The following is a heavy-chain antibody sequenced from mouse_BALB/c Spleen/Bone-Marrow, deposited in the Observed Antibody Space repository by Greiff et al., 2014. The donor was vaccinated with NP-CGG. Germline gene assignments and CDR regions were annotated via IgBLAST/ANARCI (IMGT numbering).Heavy chain of an antibody. J-gene: IGHJ3*01. Sequence: QVQLQQPGPELVKPGASVKISCKASGYAFSSSWMNWVKQRPGQGLEWIGRIYPGDGNTNYNGKFKGKATLTADKSPTTAYMQLSSLTSVDSAVYFCALYGYDGLSWFAYWGQGTLVTVSA. CDR3: ALYGYDGLSWFAY. D-gene: IGHD2-2*01. CDR2: IYPGDGNT. V-gene: IGHV1-82*01. CDR1: GYAFSSSW.